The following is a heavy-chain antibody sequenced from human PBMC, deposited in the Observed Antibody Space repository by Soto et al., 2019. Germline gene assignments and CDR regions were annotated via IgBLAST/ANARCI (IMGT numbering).Heavy chain of an antibody. V-gene: IGHV2-5*02. Sequence: QITLKESGPTLVKPTQTLTLTCTFSGFSLTTSGVGVGWLRQSPGKALEWLALIYWDDDKAYRPSLGSRLTITKDTSRNQVVLKMTNMDPVDTATDYCFHSIAPRLFDYWGQGTLVT. CDR1: GFSLTTSGVG. D-gene: IGHD6-13*01. J-gene: IGHJ4*02. CDR2: IYWDDDK. CDR3: FHSIAPRLFDY.